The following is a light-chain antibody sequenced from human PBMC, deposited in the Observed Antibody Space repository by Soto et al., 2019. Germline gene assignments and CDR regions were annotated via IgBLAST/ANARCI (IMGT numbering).Light chain of an antibody. CDR3: QQYYSYPPT. V-gene: IGKV3-20*01. CDR1: PSVSGSN. CDR2: GAS. Sequence: DIVLTQSPGTLSLSPGERATLSCRASPSVSGSNLAWYQQKPGQAPRLVIYGASSRATGIPDRFSGSGSGTDFTLTISRLEPEDFAVYYCQQYYSYPPTFGQGTKV. J-gene: IGKJ1*01.